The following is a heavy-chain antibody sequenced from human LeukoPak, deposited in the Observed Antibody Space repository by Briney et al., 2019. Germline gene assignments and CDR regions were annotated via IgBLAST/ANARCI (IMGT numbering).Heavy chain of an antibody. V-gene: IGHV3-30*04. J-gene: IGHJ4*02. D-gene: IGHD3-3*01. CDR2: ISYDGSDE. Sequence: RGSLRLSCEASGFTFSSYAMSWVRQAPGKGLEWVGVISYDGSDEYYTDSVKGRFTISRDNSKNTVYLQMNSLRADDTAVYYCARDFTPEWFDIHWGQGTLVTVS. CDR3: ARDFTPEWFDIH. CDR1: GFTFSSYA.